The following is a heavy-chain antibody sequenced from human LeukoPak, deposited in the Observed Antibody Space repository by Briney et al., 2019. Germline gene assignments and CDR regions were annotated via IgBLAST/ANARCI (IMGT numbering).Heavy chain of an antibody. D-gene: IGHD3-9*01. CDR3: ARWSLLTGYYDY. CDR1: GFTFRTSG. J-gene: IGHJ4*02. V-gene: IGHV3-48*04. Sequence: GGSLRLYCAASGFTFRTSGMNWVRQAQGKGLGWISYINSNSDTVHYSNSVEGRFTISRDNAKNSLYLQMNSLRAEDTAVYYCARWSLLTGYYDYWGQGTLVTVSS. CDR2: INSNSDTV.